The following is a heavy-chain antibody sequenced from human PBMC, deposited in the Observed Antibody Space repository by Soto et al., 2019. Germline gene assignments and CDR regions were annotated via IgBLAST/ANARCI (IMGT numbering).Heavy chain of an antibody. J-gene: IGHJ4*02. CDR3: ATFEIYGSGSYSEPYYFDY. V-gene: IGHV4-39*01. CDR2: IYFSGRA. CDR1: GDSISSSSNYY. D-gene: IGHD3-10*01. Sequence: QLQLQESGPGLVKPSETLSLTCTVSGDSISSSSNYYWGWIRQPPGKGLEWIGSIYFSGRAYYSPSLKSRVTISVDTSKNQFSLTLNSVTAADTAVYYCATFEIYGSGSYSEPYYFDYWGQGTLVTVSS.